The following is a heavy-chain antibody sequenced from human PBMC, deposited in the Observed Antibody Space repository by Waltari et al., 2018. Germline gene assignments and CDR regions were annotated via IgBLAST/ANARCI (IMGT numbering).Heavy chain of an antibody. D-gene: IGHD6-19*01. V-gene: IGHV3-48*01. J-gene: IGHJ4*02. Sequence: EVQLVESGGGLVQPGGSLSLSCAASGFTFSAYSMNWVRQATGKGLEWVSHIGITGSPIYYADSVRGRFTMSRDTPKNALYLQLNSLRAEDTAVYYCATGGTQWNSFDYWGQGALVTVSS. CDR1: GFTFSAYS. CDR3: ATGGTQWNSFDY. CDR2: IGITGSPI.